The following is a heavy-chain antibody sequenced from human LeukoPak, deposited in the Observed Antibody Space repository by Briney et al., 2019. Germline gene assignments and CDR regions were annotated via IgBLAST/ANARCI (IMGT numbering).Heavy chain of an antibody. CDR3: ARDVANIAAAGYFDY. Sequence: SETLSLTCAVYGGSFSDYYWNWIRQPPGKGLEWIGEINHSGSTSHNPSLKSRVTISVDTSKNQFSLKLSSVTAADTAVYYCARDVANIAAAGYFDYWGQGTLVTVSS. CDR1: GGSFSDYY. V-gene: IGHV4-34*09. D-gene: IGHD6-13*01. J-gene: IGHJ4*02. CDR2: INHSGST.